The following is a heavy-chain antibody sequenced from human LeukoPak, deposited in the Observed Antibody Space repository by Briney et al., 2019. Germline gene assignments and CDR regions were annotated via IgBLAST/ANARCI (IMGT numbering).Heavy chain of an antibody. CDR2: INSDGSST. Sequence: PGGSLRLSCAASGFTFSSYWMHWVRQAPGKGLVWVSRINSDGSSTSYADSVKGRFTISRDNAKNTLYLQMNSLRAEDTAVYYCATYGDYEEVDYWRQGTLVTVSS. CDR1: GFTFSSYW. CDR3: ATYGDYEEVDY. J-gene: IGHJ4*02. V-gene: IGHV3-74*01. D-gene: IGHD4-17*01.